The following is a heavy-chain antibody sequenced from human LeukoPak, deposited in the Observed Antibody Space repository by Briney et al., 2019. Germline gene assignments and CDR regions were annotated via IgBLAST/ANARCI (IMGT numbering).Heavy chain of an antibody. D-gene: IGHD2-2*01. Sequence: KPGGSLRLSCAASGFTLSNYDMNLVRQAPGKGLEWGSSISTSSRYIYYKDSVRGRFTISRDDAKNSLYLEMNSLRAEDTAVYYCARADCSSSTCYLRRSWFDPWGQGTLVTVSS. CDR1: GFTLSNYD. J-gene: IGHJ5*02. CDR3: ARADCSSSTCYLRRSWFDP. CDR2: ISTSSRYI. V-gene: IGHV3-21*01.